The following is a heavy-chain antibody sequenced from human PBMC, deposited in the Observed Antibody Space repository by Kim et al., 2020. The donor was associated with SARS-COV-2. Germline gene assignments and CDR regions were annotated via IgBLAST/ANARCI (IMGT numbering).Heavy chain of an antibody. J-gene: IGHJ5*02. Sequence: SETLSLTCAVYGGSFSGYYWSWIRQPPGKGLEWIGEINHSGSTNYNPSLKSRVTISVDTSKNQFSLKLSSVTAADTAVYYCARGSGYSSGWYAVAWGQGTLVTVSS. CDR1: GGSFSGYY. D-gene: IGHD6-19*01. V-gene: IGHV4-34*01. CDR2: INHSGST. CDR3: ARGSGYSSGWYAVA.